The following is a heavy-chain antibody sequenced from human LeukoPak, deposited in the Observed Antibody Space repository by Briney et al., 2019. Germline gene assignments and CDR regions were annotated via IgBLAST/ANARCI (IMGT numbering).Heavy chain of an antibody. CDR3: VKDKGYCSGGSCFPALFDY. J-gene: IGHJ4*02. V-gene: IGHV3-64D*06. D-gene: IGHD2-15*01. CDR1: GFTFTGYA. Sequence: PGGSLRLSCSASGFTFTGYAMHWVRQAPGKGLEYVSAISSNGGTTYYADSVKGRFTISRDNSKNTLYLQMSSLRVEGTAVYYCVKDKGYCSGGSCFPALFDYWGQGTLVTVSS. CDR2: ISSNGGTT.